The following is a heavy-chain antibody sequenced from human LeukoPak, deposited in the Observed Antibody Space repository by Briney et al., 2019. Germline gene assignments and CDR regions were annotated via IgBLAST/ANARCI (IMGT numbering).Heavy chain of an antibody. Sequence: SETLSLTCTVSGGSISSYYWSWIRQPPGKGLEWIGYIYYSGSTNYNPSLKSRVTISVDTPKNQFSLKLSSVTAADTAVYYCARGEYQLLWGYYYYGMDVWGKGTTVTVSS. V-gene: IGHV4-59*01. CDR2: IYYSGST. CDR1: GGSISSYY. J-gene: IGHJ6*04. D-gene: IGHD2-2*01. CDR3: ARGEYQLLWGYYYYGMDV.